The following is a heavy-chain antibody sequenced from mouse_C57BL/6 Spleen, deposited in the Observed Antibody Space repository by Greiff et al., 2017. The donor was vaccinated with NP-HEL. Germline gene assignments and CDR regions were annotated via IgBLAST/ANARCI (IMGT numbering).Heavy chain of an antibody. Sequence: VQLQQPGAELVMPGASVKLSCKASGYTFTSYWMHWVKQRPGQGLEWIGEIDPSDSYTNYNQKFKGKSTLTVDKSSSTAYMQLSSLTSEDSAVYYCARGGNYGSSYGYFDVWGTGTTVTVSS. J-gene: IGHJ1*03. CDR2: IDPSDSYT. D-gene: IGHD1-1*01. CDR3: ARGGNYGSSYGYFDV. V-gene: IGHV1-69*01. CDR1: GYTFTSYW.